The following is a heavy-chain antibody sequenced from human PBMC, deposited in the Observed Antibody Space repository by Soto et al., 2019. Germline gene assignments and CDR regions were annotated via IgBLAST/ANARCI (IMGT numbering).Heavy chain of an antibody. CDR3: AKADCSGGSCYFIDY. J-gene: IGHJ4*02. CDR2: IWYDGSNQ. D-gene: IGHD2-15*01. V-gene: IGHV3-33*03. Sequence: PGGSLRLSCAASGVTFSSYDMHWVRQAPGKGLEWVAAIWYDGSNQYYADSVKGRFTISRDSSKNTLSLQMNSLRAEDTAVYYCAKADCSGGSCYFIDYWGQGTLVTVSS. CDR1: GVTFSSYD.